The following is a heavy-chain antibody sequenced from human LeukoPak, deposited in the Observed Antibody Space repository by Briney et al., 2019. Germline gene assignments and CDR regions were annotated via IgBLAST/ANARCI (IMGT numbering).Heavy chain of an antibody. D-gene: IGHD3-9*01. CDR3: AREGYYDILTGNLNDY. J-gene: IGHJ4*02. V-gene: IGHV3-21*01. Sequence: GGSLRLSCAASGFTFSSYSMNWVRQAPGKGLEWVSSISSSSSYIYYADSVKGRFTISRDNANNSLYLQMNSLRAEDTAVYYCAREGYYDILTGNLNDYWGQGTLVTVSS. CDR2: ISSSSSYI. CDR1: GFTFSSYS.